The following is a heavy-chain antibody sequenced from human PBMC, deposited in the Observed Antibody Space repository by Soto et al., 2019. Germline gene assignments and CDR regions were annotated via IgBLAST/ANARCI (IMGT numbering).Heavy chain of an antibody. CDR3: ARKGYCSSTSCSDAFDI. CDR1: GFTFDDYA. V-gene: IGHV3-9*01. J-gene: IGHJ3*02. CDR2: ISWNSGSI. Sequence: GGSLRLSCAASGFTFDDYAMHWVRQAPGKGLEWVSGISWNSGSIGYADSVKGRFTISRDNAKNSLYLQMNSLRAEDTALYYCARKGYCSSTSCSDAFDIWGQGTMVTVSS. D-gene: IGHD2-2*01.